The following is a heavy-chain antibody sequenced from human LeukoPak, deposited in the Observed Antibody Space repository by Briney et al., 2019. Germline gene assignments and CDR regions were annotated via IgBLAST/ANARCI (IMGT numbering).Heavy chain of an antibody. J-gene: IGHJ5*02. CDR1: GGSISSYF. V-gene: IGHV4-39*07. D-gene: IGHD3-10*01. CDR3: ARARLLWFGELFNWFDP. CDR2: IYYSGST. Sequence: PSETLSLTCTVSGGSISSYFWSWVRQPPGKGLEWIGSIYYSGSTYYNPSLKSRVTISVDTSKNQFSLKLSSVTAADTAVYYCARARLLWFGELFNWFDPWGQGTLVTVSS.